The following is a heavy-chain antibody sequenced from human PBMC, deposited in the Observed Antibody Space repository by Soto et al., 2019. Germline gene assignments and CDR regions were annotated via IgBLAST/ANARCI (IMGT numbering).Heavy chain of an antibody. D-gene: IGHD3-22*01. CDR1: GFTFSNYA. J-gene: IGHJ4*02. CDR3: AKDLSSLGWLALGAPFDS. CDR2: ISVTGRND. V-gene: IGHV3-23*01. Sequence: EVHLLESGGDVVQPGRSLRLSCAASGFTFSNYAMNWIRQAPGKGLEWLSSISVTGRNDYYADSVKGRFTFSMDRSKNTLYLQLDSLRVEATAIYFCAKDLSSLGWLALGAPFDSWGQGTLVTVSS.